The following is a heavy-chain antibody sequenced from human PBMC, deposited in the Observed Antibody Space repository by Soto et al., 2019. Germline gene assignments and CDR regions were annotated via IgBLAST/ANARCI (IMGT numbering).Heavy chain of an antibody. Sequence: ASVKVSCKASGYTFTSYGISWVRQAPGQGLEWMGWISAYNGNTNYAQKLQGRVTMTTDTSTSTAYMELRSLRSDDTAVYYCARRGGNRGYSYGLVGGMAVGAQGTRATVS. CDR1: GYTFTSYG. CDR3: ARRGGNRGYSYGLVGGMAV. D-gene: IGHD5-18*01. J-gene: IGHJ6*02. V-gene: IGHV1-18*01. CDR2: ISAYNGNT.